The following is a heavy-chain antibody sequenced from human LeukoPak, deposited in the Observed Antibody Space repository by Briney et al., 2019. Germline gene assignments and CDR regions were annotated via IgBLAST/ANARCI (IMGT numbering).Heavy chain of an antibody. CDR3: AGQKDPRPIDY. Sequence: ASVKVSCKASGYTFTGYYMHWVRQAPGQGLEWMGWINPSSGGTNYAQEFQGRVTMTRDTSISTAYMELSELRSDDTAVYYCAGQKDPRPIDYWGQGTLITVSS. V-gene: IGHV1-2*02. CDR2: INPSSGGT. CDR1: GYTFTGYY. J-gene: IGHJ4*02.